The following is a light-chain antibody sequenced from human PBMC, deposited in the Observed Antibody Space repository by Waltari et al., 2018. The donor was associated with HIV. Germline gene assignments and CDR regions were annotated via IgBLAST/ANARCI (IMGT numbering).Light chain of an antibody. CDR3: SSYAGNNILV. J-gene: IGLJ2*01. V-gene: IGLV2-8*01. CDR1: TSDVGGSNY. CDR2: EVS. Sequence: QSALTQPPSASGSPGQSVTISCTGTTSDVGGSNYVSCYQHHPGKAPKLMIYEVSKRPSGVPDRFSGSKSGNTASLTVSGLQADDEADYYCSSYAGNNILVFGGGTKLTVL.